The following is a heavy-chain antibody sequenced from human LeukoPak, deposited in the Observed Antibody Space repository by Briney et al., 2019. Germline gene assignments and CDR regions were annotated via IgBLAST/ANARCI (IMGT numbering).Heavy chain of an antibody. CDR3: ARQEGYQLLPDAFDI. J-gene: IGHJ3*02. CDR2: IYYTGST. Sequence: SETLSLTCTVSGGSISSYYWSWIRQPPGKGLEWIGYIYYTGSTYYNPSLKSRDTISVDTSKNQFSLKLSSVTAADTAVYYCARQEGYQLLPDAFDIWGQGTMVTVSS. CDR1: GGSISSYY. D-gene: IGHD2-2*01. V-gene: IGHV4-59*08.